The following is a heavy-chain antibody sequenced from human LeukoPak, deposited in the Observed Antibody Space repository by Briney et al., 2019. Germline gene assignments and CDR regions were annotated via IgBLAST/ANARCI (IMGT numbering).Heavy chain of an antibody. CDR1: GGTFSSYT. CDR2: IIPIFGTA. CDR3: ARGRQLVLPSDTHYFDY. Sequence: GASVKVSCKASGGTFSSYTISWVRQAPGQGLEWMGGIIPIFGTANYAQKFQGRVTITTDESTSTAYMELSSLRSEDTAVYYCARGRQLVLPSDTHYFDYWGQGTLVTVSS. J-gene: IGHJ4*02. V-gene: IGHV1-69*05. D-gene: IGHD6-13*01.